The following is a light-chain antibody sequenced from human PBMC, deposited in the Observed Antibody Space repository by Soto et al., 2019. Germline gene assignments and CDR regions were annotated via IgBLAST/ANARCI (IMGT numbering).Light chain of an antibody. CDR1: QSVRSSF. CDR3: QQYGSSPLT. V-gene: IGKV3-20*01. J-gene: IGKJ4*01. CDR2: GAS. Sequence: DIVLTQSPGTLSLSPGERATISCRASQSVRSSFLAWYQQKPGQAPRLLIYGASSRATGIPDRFSSSGSGTDFTLTISRLEPEDVAVYYCQQYGSSPLTFGGWNKVEIK.